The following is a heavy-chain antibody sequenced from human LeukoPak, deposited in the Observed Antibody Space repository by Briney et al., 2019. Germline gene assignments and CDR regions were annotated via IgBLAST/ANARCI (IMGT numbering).Heavy chain of an antibody. CDR3: ARLNFGSEDY. J-gene: IGHJ4*02. D-gene: IGHD3-10*01. V-gene: IGHV1-18*01. CDR2: ISAYNGNT. Sequence: ASVTVSCVASGYTFTSYGISGVRQAPGQGLEWMGWISAYNGNTNYAQRLQGRVTMTTDTSTSTAYMELRSLRSDDTAVYYCARLNFGSEDYWGQGTLVTVSS. CDR1: GYTFTSYG.